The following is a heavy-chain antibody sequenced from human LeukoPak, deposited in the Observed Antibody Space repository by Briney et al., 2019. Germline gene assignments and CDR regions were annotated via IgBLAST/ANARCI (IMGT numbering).Heavy chain of an antibody. CDR3: ARATSDSSGYYYFDY. V-gene: IGHV4-59*01. D-gene: IGHD3-22*01. CDR2: IYYSGST. CDR1: GTSFSSYY. Sequence: SETLSLTCAVSGTSFSSYYWSWIRQPPGKGLEWIGYIYYSGSTNYNPSLKSRVTISVDTSKNQFSLKLSSVTAADTAVYYCARATSDSSGYYYFDYWGQGTLVTVSS. J-gene: IGHJ4*02.